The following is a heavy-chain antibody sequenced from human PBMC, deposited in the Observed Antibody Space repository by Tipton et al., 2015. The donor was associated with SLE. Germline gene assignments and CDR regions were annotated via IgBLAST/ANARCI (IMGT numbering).Heavy chain of an antibody. CDR1: RGSFSGYH. J-gene: IGHJ6*03. Sequence: TLSLTCTIYRGSFSGYHWSWIRQPPGKGLEWIGEISYSGSTNYNPSLKSRATISVDTSKNQLSLKLTSVTAADTAVYYCARGVAGYYFYYYMDVWGKGTTVTISS. CDR2: ISYSGST. CDR3: ARGVAGYYFYYYMDV. V-gene: IGHV4-34*01. D-gene: IGHD3-10*01.